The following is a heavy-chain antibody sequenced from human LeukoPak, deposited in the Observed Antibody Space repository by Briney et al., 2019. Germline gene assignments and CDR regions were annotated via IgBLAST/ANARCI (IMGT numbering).Heavy chain of an antibody. CDR3: ARGDFWSGDYTDAFDV. Sequence: PGGSLRLSCAASGFTFSNYWMSWVRQAPGKGLEWVANITPDGSEKYYVDSVKGRFSISRDNVRNALYLQMNSLRVGDTALYYCARGDFWSGDYTDAFDVWGQGTMVTVSS. D-gene: IGHD3-3*01. J-gene: IGHJ3*01. CDR2: ITPDGSEK. CDR1: GFTFSNYW. V-gene: IGHV3-7*04.